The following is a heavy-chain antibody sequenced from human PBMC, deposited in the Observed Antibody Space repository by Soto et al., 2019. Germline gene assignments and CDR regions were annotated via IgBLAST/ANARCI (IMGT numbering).Heavy chain of an antibody. J-gene: IGHJ4*02. CDR2: IYYSGST. V-gene: IGHV4-30-4*01. Sequence: PSETLSLTCTVSGGSISSGDYYWSWIRQPPGKGLEWIGYIYYSGSTYYNPSLKSRVTISVDTSKNQFSLKLSSVTAADTAVYYCASSYSGYGHFDYWGQGTLVTVSS. CDR3: ASSYSGYGHFDY. CDR1: GGSISSGDYY. D-gene: IGHD5-12*01.